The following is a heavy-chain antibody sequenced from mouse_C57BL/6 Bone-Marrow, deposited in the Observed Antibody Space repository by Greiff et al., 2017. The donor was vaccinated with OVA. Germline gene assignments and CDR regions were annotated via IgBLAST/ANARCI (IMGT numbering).Heavy chain of an antibody. CDR3: ALLWLRLYYFDY. CDR1: GFNIKDYY. V-gene: IGHV14-2*01. D-gene: IGHD2-2*01. Sequence: EVKVVESGAELVKPGASVKLSCTASGFNIKDYYMHWVKQRTEQGLEWIGRIDPEDGETKYAPKFQGKATITADTSSNTAYLQLSSLTSEDTAVYYCALLWLRLYYFDYWGQGTTLTVSS. J-gene: IGHJ2*01. CDR2: IDPEDGET.